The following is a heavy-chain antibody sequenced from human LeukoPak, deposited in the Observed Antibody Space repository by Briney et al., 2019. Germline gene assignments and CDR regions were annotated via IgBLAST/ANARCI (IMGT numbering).Heavy chain of an antibody. CDR2: IYTTDIT. J-gene: IGHJ5*02. V-gene: IGHV3-53*01. Sequence: GGSLRLSCAASGFSVSDNYMSWVRQAPGKGLEWVSLIYTTDITYYADSVKGRFTISRDNSKNTVSLQMNSLRADDTAVYYCARAEYGNWFDPWGQGTLVAVSS. D-gene: IGHD2-2*01. CDR3: ARAEYGNWFDP. CDR1: GFSVSDNY.